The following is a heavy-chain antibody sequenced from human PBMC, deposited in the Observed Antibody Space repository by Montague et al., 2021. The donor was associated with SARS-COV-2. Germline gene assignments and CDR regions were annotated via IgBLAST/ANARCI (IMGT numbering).Heavy chain of an antibody. CDR3: VRLRDGVVPSPILGVGPYYSYYFMDV. CDR2: INHGGST. Sequence: SETLSLTCAVYGGSFSGYYWNWIRQPPGKGLEWIGEINHGGSTNYNPSLKSRLTISTDPSKNQFSLKLTSVAAADTAVYYCVRLRDGVVPSPILGVGPYYSYYFMDVWGKGTTVTVSS. D-gene: IGHD3-10*01. CDR1: GGSFSGYY. V-gene: IGHV4-34*01. J-gene: IGHJ6*03.